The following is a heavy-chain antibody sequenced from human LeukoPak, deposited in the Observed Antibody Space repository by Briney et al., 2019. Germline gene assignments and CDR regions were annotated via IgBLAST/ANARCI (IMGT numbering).Heavy chain of an antibody. CDR2: ISGSSRRT. Sequence: GGTLRLPCTASGFTSSSYTINCVRQAPGKGLEWVSAISGSSRRTYYGDPVKGRFTISRDNSNNTLHLQMNSLRADDTALYYCSKGYNWNSEYPGATHYWGRGTLVTVSS. V-gene: IGHV3-23*01. CDR1: GFTSSSYT. D-gene: IGHD1-7*01. CDR3: SKGYNWNSEYPGATHY. J-gene: IGHJ4*02.